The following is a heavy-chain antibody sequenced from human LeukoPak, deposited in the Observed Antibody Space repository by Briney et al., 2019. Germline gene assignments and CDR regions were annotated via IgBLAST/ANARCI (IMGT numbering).Heavy chain of an antibody. CDR3: ARGNWNDHSDY. V-gene: IGHV3-21*01. CDR1: GFTFSNYS. D-gene: IGHD1-1*01. Sequence: GGSLRLSCAASGFTFSNYSMNWVRQAPGKGLEWVSSISNSSSYIYYSDSVKGRFTVSRDNARNSLYLQMNSLRAEDTAVYYCARGNWNDHSDYWGQGTLVTVSS. CDR2: ISNSSSYI. J-gene: IGHJ4*02.